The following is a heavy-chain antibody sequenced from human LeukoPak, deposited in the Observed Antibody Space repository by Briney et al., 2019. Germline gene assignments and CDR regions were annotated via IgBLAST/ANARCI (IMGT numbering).Heavy chain of an antibody. CDR3: ARGRNYDILTGYYPYYFDY. D-gene: IGHD3-9*01. V-gene: IGHV4-39*07. CDR1: GGSISSSSYY. Sequence: SETLSLTCTVSGGSISSSSYYWGWIRQPPGKGLEWIGSIYYSGSTYYNPSLKSRVTTSVDTSKNQFSLKLSSVTAADTAVYYCARGRNYDILTGYYPYYFDYWGQGTLVTVSS. J-gene: IGHJ4*02. CDR2: IYYSGST.